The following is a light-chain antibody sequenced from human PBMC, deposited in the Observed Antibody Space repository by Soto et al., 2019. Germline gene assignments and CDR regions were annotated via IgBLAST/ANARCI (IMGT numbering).Light chain of an antibody. Sequence: QSVLTQPPSVSAAPGQKVTISCSGSTSNIGNNYVAWYQQLQGTVPKLLIYETNRRPSGIPDRFSGSKSGTSATLGITGLQTGDEADYYCGTWDPRLSAVVFGVGTKLTVL. CDR3: GTWDPRLSAVV. CDR1: TSNIGNNY. J-gene: IGLJ2*01. CDR2: ETN. V-gene: IGLV1-51*02.